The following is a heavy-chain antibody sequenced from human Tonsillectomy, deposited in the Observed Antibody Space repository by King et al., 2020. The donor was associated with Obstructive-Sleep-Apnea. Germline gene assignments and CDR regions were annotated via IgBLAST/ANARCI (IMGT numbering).Heavy chain of an antibody. Sequence: VTLKESGPALVKPTQTLTLTCTFSGFSLSTSGMCVSWIRQPPGKALEWLALIDWDDDKYYSTSLKTRLTISKDTTKNQVVLTMTNMDPVDTATYYCARIPSDYGGNSAYYDYGMDVWGQGTTVTVSS. CDR1: GFSLSTSGMC. CDR3: ARIPSDYGGNSAYYDYGMDV. CDR2: IDWDDDK. D-gene: IGHD4-23*01. V-gene: IGHV2-70*01. J-gene: IGHJ6*02.